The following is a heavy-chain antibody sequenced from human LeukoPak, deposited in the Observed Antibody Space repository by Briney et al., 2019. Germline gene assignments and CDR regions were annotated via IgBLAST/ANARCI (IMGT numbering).Heavy chain of an antibody. V-gene: IGHV3-48*03. CDR1: GFTFSSYE. Sequence: PGGSLRLSCAASGFTFSSYEMNWVRQAPGKGLEWVSYISSSGSTIYYADSVKGRFTISRDNAKNSLYLQMNGLRAEDTAVYYCAKVANYYYGSETYYFFEHWGQGTPVTASS. CDR2: ISSSGSTI. J-gene: IGHJ4*02. CDR3: AKVANYYYGSETYYFFEH. D-gene: IGHD3-10*01.